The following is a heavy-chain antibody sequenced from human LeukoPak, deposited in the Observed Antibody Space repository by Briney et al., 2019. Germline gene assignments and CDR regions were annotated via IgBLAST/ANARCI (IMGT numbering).Heavy chain of an antibody. Sequence: PGGSLRLSCATSGFTFSNYAMSWVRQAPGKELEWVSSISGSSGSTSYADSVKGRFTISRDNSRNTLYLQMNSLRAEDTATYYCAKGHSTSYFDSWGQGTLVTVSS. D-gene: IGHD1-1*01. V-gene: IGHV3-23*01. J-gene: IGHJ4*02. CDR1: GFTFSNYA. CDR3: AKGHSTSYFDS. CDR2: ISGSSGST.